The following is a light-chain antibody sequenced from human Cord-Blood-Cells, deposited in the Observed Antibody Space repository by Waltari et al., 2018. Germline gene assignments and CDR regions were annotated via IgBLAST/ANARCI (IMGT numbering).Light chain of an antibody. J-gene: IGLJ1*01. CDR1: SSDVGGYNY. Sequence: QSALTQPASVSGSPGQSITISCTGTSSDVGGYNYVSWYQQHPGKAPKLMIYDVSNRPSGVSKRFSGSKSGNTASLTISGLQAEDEADYYCSSYTSSSPYVVGTGTKVTVL. CDR2: DVS. CDR3: SSYTSSSPYV. V-gene: IGLV2-14*03.